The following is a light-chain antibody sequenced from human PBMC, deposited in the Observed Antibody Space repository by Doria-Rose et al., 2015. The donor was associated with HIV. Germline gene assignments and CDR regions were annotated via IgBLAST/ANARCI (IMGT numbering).Light chain of an antibody. Sequence: QMTQSPSSLSASIGARVTITCRASQTVSTYLNWFQQEPGKAPKLLIYAASRLQSGVPSRFSGSGSGTDFTLTISGLQPGDFATYYCQQTYSSPPWTFGQGTKVEMK. CDR1: QTVSTY. CDR2: AAS. CDR3: QQTYSSPPWT. V-gene: IGKV1-39*01. J-gene: IGKJ1*01.